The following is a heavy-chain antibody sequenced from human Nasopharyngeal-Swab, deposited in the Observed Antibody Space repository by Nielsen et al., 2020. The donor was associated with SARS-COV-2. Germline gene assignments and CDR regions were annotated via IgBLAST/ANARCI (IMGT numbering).Heavy chain of an antibody. CDR3: ARIDYDYVWGSYRYTGGYFDY. J-gene: IGHJ4*02. D-gene: IGHD3-16*02. Sequence: WIRQPPGKALEWLAHIFSNDEKSYSTSLKSRLTISKDTSKSQVVLTMTNMDPVDTATYYCARIDYDYVWGSYRYTGGYFDYWGQGTLVTVSS. CDR2: IFSNDEK. V-gene: IGHV2-26*01.